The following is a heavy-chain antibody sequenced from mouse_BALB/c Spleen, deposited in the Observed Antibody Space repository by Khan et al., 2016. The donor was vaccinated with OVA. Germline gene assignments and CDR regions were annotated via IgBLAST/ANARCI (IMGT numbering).Heavy chain of an antibody. V-gene: IGHV5-6-5*01. Sequence: EVELVESGGGLVKPGRSLKLSCAASGFTFSSYAMSWVRQTPEKRLAWVASISSGGSTYYPDSVKGRFTISRDNARNILYLQMSSLRSEDTAMYYCARGYGNFVNPHYAMDYWGQGTSVTVSS. CDR1: GFTFSSYA. J-gene: IGHJ4*01. CDR2: ISSGGST. CDR3: ARGYGNFVNPHYAMDY. D-gene: IGHD2-1*01.